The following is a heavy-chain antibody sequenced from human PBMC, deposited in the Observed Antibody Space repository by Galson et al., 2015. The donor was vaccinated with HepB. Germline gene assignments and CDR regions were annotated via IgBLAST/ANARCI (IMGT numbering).Heavy chain of an antibody. CDR3: AKDSGWEPQNYFDY. CDR1: GFTFDDYA. CDR2: ISWNSGSI. V-gene: IGHV3-9*01. Sequence: SLRLSCAASGFTFDDYAMHWVRQAPGKGLEWVSGISWNSGSIGYADSVKGRFTISRDNAKNSLYLQMNSLRAEDTALYYCAKDSGWEPQNYFDYWGQGTLVTVSS. D-gene: IGHD1-26*01. J-gene: IGHJ4*02.